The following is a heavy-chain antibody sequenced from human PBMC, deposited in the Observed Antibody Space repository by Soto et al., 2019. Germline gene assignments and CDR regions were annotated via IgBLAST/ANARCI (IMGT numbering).Heavy chain of an antibody. J-gene: IGHJ6*02. CDR1: GFTFSSYG. CDR3: AKVRVKDYYYYAMDV. V-gene: IGHV3-30*18. Sequence: QVHLVESGGGVVQPGRSLRLSCAASGFTFSSYGMHWVRQAPGKGLEWVAVMSNDGTSRFYADSVKGRFTISRDNSKKTLYLQMNSLRAEDTAMYYCAKVRVKDYYYYAMDVWGQGTTVTVSS. CDR2: MSNDGTSR.